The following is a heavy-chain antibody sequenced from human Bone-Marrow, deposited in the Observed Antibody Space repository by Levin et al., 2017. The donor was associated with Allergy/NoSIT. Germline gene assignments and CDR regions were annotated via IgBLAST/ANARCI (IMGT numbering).Heavy chain of an antibody. CDR3: AKVGDCRYFDWLPTDYFDY. Sequence: GGSLRLSCAASGFTFSSYAMSWVRQAPGKGLEWVSAISGSGGSTYYADSVKGRFTISRDNSKNTLYLQMNSLRADDTAVYYCAKVGDCRYFDWLPTDYFDYWGQGTLVTVSS. J-gene: IGHJ4*02. CDR2: ISGSGGST. D-gene: IGHD3-9*01. V-gene: IGHV3-23*01. CDR1: GFTFSSYA.